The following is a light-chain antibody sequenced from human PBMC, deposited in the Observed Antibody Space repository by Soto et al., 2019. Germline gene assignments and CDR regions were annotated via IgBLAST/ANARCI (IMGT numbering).Light chain of an antibody. V-gene: IGKV3-20*01. Sequence: EIVLTQSPGTLSVSPGERVTLSCRASQSVSSNYLAWYQQRPGQAPRLLIFGASYRATGIPDRFSGSGSGTDFTHTISRLEPEDFAVYYCQQYSNSPPEFTFGPGTKVDSK. J-gene: IGKJ3*01. CDR2: GAS. CDR1: QSVSSNY. CDR3: QQYSNSPPEFT.